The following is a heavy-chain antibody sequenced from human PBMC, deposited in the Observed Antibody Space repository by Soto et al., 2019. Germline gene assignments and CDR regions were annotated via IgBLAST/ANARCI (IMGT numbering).Heavy chain of an antibody. CDR2: TYYRSTLYN. D-gene: IGHD1-26*01. J-gene: IGHJ4*02. CDR3: ARDSQIANPYYFDH. CDR1: GDSVSSNSAA. Sequence: SQTLSLTCAISGDSVSSNSAAWKWIRQSPSRGLEWLGRTYYRSTLYNEYALSVKSRMTINPDTSKNQFSLQLNSVTPEDTAVYYCARDSQIANPYYFDHWGQGTLVTVSS. V-gene: IGHV6-1*01.